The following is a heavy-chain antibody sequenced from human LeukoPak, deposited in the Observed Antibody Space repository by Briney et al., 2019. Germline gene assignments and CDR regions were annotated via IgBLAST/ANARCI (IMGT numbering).Heavy chain of an antibody. J-gene: IGHJ4*02. D-gene: IGHD3-22*01. V-gene: IGHV3-23*01. CDR2: ISDTGGRT. CDR3: AKRGVVIRVILVGFHKEAYYFDS. CDR1: GITLSNYG. Sequence: GGSLRLSCAVSGITLSNYGLTWVRQAPGKGLEWVAGISDTGGRTNYADSVKGRFTISRDNPKNTLYLQMNSLRAEDTAVYFCAKRGVVIRVILVGFHKEAYYFDSWGQGALVTVSS.